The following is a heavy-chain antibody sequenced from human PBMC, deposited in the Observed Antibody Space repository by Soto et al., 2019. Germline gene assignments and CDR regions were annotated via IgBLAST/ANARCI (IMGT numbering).Heavy chain of an antibody. V-gene: IGHV3-30-3*01. CDR3: ARDTYGDYTY. Sequence: PGGSLRLSCAASGFTFSSYAMHWVRQAPGKGLEWVAVISYDGSNKYYADSVKGRFTISRDNSKNTLYLQMNSLRAEDTAVYYCARDTYGDYTYRGQGTLVTVSS. D-gene: IGHD4-17*01. CDR1: GFTFSSYA. CDR2: ISYDGSNK. J-gene: IGHJ4*02.